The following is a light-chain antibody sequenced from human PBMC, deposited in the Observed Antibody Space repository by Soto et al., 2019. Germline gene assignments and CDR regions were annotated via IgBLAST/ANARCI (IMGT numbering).Light chain of an antibody. CDR1: QTINSW. Sequence: DIQMTQSPSSVSASVGDRVTITCRASQTINSWFAWYQQKPGKAPELLIYTTSTLQGGVPSRFSGSGSGTEFTLTISNLQPEDFATYYCQQANSFPLTFGGGTK. J-gene: IGKJ4*01. CDR3: QQANSFPLT. V-gene: IGKV1-12*01. CDR2: TTS.